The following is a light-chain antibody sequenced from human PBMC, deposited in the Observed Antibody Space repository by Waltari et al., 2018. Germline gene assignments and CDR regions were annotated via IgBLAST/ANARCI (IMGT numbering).Light chain of an antibody. CDR1: QGISSY. Sequence: AIRITQSPSSLSASTGARVTITCRASQGISSYLAWYQQKPGKAPNLLIYAASTLQSGVPSRFSGSGSGTDFTLTISCLQSEDFASYYCQQYYSYPWTFGQGTKVEIK. CDR3: QQYYSYPWT. V-gene: IGKV1-8*01. J-gene: IGKJ1*01. CDR2: AAS.